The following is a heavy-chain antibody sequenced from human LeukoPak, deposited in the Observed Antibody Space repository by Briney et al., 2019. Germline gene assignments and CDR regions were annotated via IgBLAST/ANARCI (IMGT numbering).Heavy chain of an antibody. CDR1: GGSFSGYY. CDR2: INHSGST. J-gene: IGHJ4*02. Sequence: PSETLSLTCAVYGGSFSGYYWSWIRQPPGKGLEWIGEINHSGSTNYNPSLKSRVTISVDTSKNQFSLKLSSVTAADTAVYYCARRWRYYYGSGRNPGYYFDYWGQGTLVTVSS. V-gene: IGHV4-34*01. CDR3: ARRWRYYYGSGRNPGYYFDY. D-gene: IGHD3-10*01.